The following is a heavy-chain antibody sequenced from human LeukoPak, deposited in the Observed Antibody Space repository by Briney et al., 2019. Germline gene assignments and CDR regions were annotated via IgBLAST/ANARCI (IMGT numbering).Heavy chain of an antibody. CDR3: VSTVTPYYFDY. CDR1: GGTFSSYA. CDR2: ISAYNGNT. Sequence: ASVKVSCKASGGTFSSYAISWVRQAPGQGLEWMGWISAYNGNTNYAQKLQGRVTMTTDTSTSTAYMELRSLRSDDTAVYYCVSTVTPYYFDYWGQGTLVTVSS. D-gene: IGHD4-17*01. V-gene: IGHV1-18*01. J-gene: IGHJ4*02.